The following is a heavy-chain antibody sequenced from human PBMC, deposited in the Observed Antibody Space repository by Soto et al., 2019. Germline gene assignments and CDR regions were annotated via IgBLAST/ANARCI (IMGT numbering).Heavy chain of an antibody. D-gene: IGHD3-3*01. Sequence: ASVKVSCKASGYTFTSYGISWVRQAPGQGLEWMGWISAYNGNTNYAQKLQGRVTMTTDTSTSTAYMELRSLRSDDTAVNYCARVMWNGVVILGYYYYGMDVWGQGTTVTVSS. CDR1: GYTFTSYG. CDR3: ARVMWNGVVILGYYYYGMDV. J-gene: IGHJ6*02. CDR2: ISAYNGNT. V-gene: IGHV1-18*01.